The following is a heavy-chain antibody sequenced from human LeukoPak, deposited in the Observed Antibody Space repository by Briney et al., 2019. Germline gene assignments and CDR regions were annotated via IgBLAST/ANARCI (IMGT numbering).Heavy chain of an antibody. V-gene: IGHV4-34*01. Sequence: SETLSLTCAVYGGSFSGYYWSWIRQPPGKGLEWIGEINHSGGTNHNPSLKSRVTISVDTSKNQFSLKLSSVTAADTAVYNCARRVSMIVVVITAYNWFDPWGQGTLVTVSS. CDR2: INHSGGT. J-gene: IGHJ5*02. CDR3: ARRVSMIVVVITAYNWFDP. D-gene: IGHD3-22*01. CDR1: GGSFSGYY.